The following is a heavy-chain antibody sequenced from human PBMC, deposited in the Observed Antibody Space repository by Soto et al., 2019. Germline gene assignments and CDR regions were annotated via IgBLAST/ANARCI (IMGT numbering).Heavy chain of an antibody. V-gene: IGHV3-48*01. Sequence: VQLVESGGGLVQPGGSLRLSCAASGFAFSSYSMNWVRQAPGKGLEWVSYISSSSTTKYYADSVKGRFTISRDNAKNSLYLQMNSLRAEDTAVYYCARVSGSGSYYFPYENYFDYWGQGTLVTVSS. D-gene: IGHD3-10*01. J-gene: IGHJ4*02. CDR3: ARVSGSGSYYFPYENYFDY. CDR1: GFAFSSYS. CDR2: ISSSSTTK.